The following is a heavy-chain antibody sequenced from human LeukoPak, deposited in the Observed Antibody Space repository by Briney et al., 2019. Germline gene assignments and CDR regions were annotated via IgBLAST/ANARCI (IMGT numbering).Heavy chain of an antibody. CDR3: AREGYYYDSSPSLYFQH. CDR1: GYTFTSYA. V-gene: IGHV1-3*01. Sequence: GASVKVSCKASGYTFTSYAMHWVRQAPGQRLEWMGWINAGNGNTKYSQKFQGRVTITRDTSASTAYMELSSLRSEDTAVYYCAREGYYYDSSPSLYFQHWGQGTLVTVSS. D-gene: IGHD3-22*01. J-gene: IGHJ1*01. CDR2: INAGNGNT.